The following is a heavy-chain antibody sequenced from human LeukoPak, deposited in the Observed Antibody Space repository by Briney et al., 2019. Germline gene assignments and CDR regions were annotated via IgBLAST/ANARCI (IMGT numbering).Heavy chain of an antibody. CDR1: GFTFSSYA. CDR2: ISGSGATT. J-gene: IGHJ4*02. Sequence: GGSLRLSCAASGFTFSSYAMSWVRQAPGKGLEWVSAISGSGATTYYADSVKGRFTISRDNSKNTLYLQMNSLRADDTAVYYCARTIWFGEFGVYWGQGTLVTVSS. D-gene: IGHD3-10*01. V-gene: IGHV3-23*01. CDR3: ARTIWFGEFGVY.